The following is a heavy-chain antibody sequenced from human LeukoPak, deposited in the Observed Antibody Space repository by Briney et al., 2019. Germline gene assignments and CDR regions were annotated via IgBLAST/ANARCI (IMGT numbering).Heavy chain of an antibody. D-gene: IGHD1-26*01. CDR3: TRVKGGNYDYDY. Sequence: QPGGSLRLSCAISGFTFSDHYMDWVRQAPGKGPEWVGRTRNKANGYTTEYAASVKGRFTISRDDSKNSLYLQMNSLKTEDTAMYYCTRVKGGNYDYDYWGQGTLVTVSS. J-gene: IGHJ4*02. CDR2: TRNKANGYTT. V-gene: IGHV3-72*01. CDR1: GFTFSDHY.